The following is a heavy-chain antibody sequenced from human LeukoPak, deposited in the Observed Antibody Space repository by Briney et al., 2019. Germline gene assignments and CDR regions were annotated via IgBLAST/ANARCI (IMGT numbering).Heavy chain of an antibody. Sequence: GGSLRLSCAASGFTFSSYAMHWVRQAPGKGLEYVSAISSNGGSTYYANSVKGRFTISRDNSKNTLYLQMGSLRAEDMAVYYCARSRFYFDYWGQGTLVTVSS. CDR3: ARSRFYFDY. CDR2: ISSNGGST. CDR1: GFTFSSYA. V-gene: IGHV3-64*01. J-gene: IGHJ4*02.